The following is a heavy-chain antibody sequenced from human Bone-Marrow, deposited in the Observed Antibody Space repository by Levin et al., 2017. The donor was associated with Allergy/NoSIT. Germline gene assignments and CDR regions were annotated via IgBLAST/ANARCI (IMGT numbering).Heavy chain of an antibody. CDR3: ARGLIGDGDPNDY. V-gene: IGHV1-8*01. J-gene: IGHJ4*02. CDR2: MNPNSGNT. D-gene: IGHD4-17*01. CDR1: GYTFTSYD. Sequence: GESLKISCKASGYTFTSYDINWVRQATGQGLEWMGWMNPNSGNTGYAQKFQGRVTMTRNTSISTAYMELSSLRSEDTAVYYCARGLIGDGDPNDYWGQGTLVTVSS.